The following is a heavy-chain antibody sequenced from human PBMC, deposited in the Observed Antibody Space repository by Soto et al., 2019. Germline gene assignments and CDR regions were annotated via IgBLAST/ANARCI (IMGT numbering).Heavy chain of an antibody. CDR1: GFTFSSYG. D-gene: IGHD6-6*01. J-gene: IGHJ4*02. CDR2: ISYDGSNK. CDR3: AKGRRGIAARLDY. V-gene: IGHV3-30*18. Sequence: QVQLVESGGGVVQPGRSLRLSCAASGFTFSSYGMHWVRQAPGKGLEWVAVISYDGSNKYYADSVKGRFTSSRDNSKNTLYLQMISLRAEDTAVYYCAKGRRGIAARLDYWGQGTRVTVSS.